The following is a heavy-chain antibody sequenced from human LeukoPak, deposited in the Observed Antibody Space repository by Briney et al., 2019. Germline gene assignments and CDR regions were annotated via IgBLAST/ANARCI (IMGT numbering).Heavy chain of an antibody. Sequence: ASVKVFCKASGYTFTSYAMHWVRQAPGQRLEWMGWINAGNGNTKYSQKFQGRVTITRDTSASTAYMELSSLRSEDTAVYYCARVITMVRGGLGYWGQGTLVTVSS. V-gene: IGHV1-3*01. J-gene: IGHJ4*02. CDR1: GYTFTSYA. D-gene: IGHD3-10*01. CDR3: ARVITMVRGGLGY. CDR2: INAGNGNT.